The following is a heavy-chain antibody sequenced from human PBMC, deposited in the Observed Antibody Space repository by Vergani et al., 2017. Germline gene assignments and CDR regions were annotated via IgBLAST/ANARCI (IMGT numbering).Heavy chain of an antibody. D-gene: IGHD3-10*01. V-gene: IGHV3-23*01. J-gene: IGHJ1*01. CDR2: ISSGGGDI. CDR1: GFTFDTST. Sequence: EVQLLESGGGLVQPGGSRRLPCAGAGFTFDTSTMADVRQAPGKGLEWGATISSGGGDIFYADSVKGRFTISRDNSKNTLFLQMNSLNDEDTSVYYCTTAGGLYYLHGEYFQFWGRGTVVSVSS. CDR3: TTAGGLYYLHGEYFQF.